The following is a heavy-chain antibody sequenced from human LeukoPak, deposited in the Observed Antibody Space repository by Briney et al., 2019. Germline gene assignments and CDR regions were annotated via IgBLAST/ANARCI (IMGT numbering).Heavy chain of an antibody. V-gene: IGHV3-30-3*01. CDR1: GFTFSSYA. CDR2: ISSDGNNE. J-gene: IGHJ4*02. CDR3: AGPGGDRAFDY. Sequence: GRSLRLSCAASGFTFSSYAIHWVRQAPGKGLEWVAAISSDGNNEYYADSVKGRFTISRDNSKNTVYLQMNSLRVEDTAIYYCAGPGGDRAFDYWGQGTLVTVSS. D-gene: IGHD2-21*02.